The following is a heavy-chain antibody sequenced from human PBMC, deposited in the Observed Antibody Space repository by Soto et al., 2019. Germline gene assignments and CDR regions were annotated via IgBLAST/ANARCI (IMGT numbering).Heavy chain of an antibody. Sequence: EVQLVESGGGLVQPGGSLRLSCAASGFTFSSYWMHWVRQAPGKGLVWVSRINSDGSSTSYADSVKGRFTISRDNAKNTLYLQMNSLRAEDTAVYYCARGDYSSGWYPEGGAFDYWAQGTLVTVSS. D-gene: IGHD6-19*01. CDR2: INSDGSST. J-gene: IGHJ4*02. CDR3: ARGDYSSGWYPEGGAFDY. CDR1: GFTFSSYW. V-gene: IGHV3-74*01.